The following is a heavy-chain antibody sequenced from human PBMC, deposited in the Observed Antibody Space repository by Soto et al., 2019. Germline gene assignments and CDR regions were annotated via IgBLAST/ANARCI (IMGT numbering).Heavy chain of an antibody. CDR3: AKTTGIIDPADY. CDR2: ISCSGDRT. V-gene: IGHV3-23*01. Sequence: VQLLESGGGLVQPGGSLRLSCAASGFTFSSYAMSWVRQAPGKGLEWVSAISCSGDRTYYADSVKGRFTISRDNSKNTLYLEMNRRRADDTAICYGAKTTGIIDPADYWGQGTLVTVSS. CDR1: GFTFSSYA. J-gene: IGHJ4*02. D-gene: IGHD4-17*01.